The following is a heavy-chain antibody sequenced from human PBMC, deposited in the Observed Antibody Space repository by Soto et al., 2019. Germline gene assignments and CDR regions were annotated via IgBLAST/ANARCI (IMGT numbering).Heavy chain of an antibody. V-gene: IGHV4-34*01. CDR2: INHSGST. Sequence: SETLSLTCAVYGGSFSGYYWSWIRQPPGKGLEWIGEINHSGSTNYNPSLKSRVTISVDTSKNQFSLKLSSVTAADTAVYYCARVYCSSTSCDRGGKSFEPWGQGTLVTGFS. CDR1: GGSFSGYY. D-gene: IGHD2-2*02. CDR3: ARVYCSSTSCDRGGKSFEP. J-gene: IGHJ5*02.